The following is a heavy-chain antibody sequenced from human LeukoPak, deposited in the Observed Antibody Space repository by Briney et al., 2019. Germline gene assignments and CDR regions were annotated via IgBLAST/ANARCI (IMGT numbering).Heavy chain of an antibody. CDR2: IIPILGIA. V-gene: IGHV1-69*04. J-gene: IGHJ3*02. Sequence: SVKVSCKASGYAFTSYGISWVRQAPGQGLEWMGRIIPILGIANYAQKFQGRVTITADKSTSTAYMELSSLRSEDTAVYYCARDREEIMVRGEDDFDGAFDIWGQGTMVTVSS. CDR1: GYAFTSYG. D-gene: IGHD3-10*01. CDR3: ARDREEIMVRGEDDFDGAFDI.